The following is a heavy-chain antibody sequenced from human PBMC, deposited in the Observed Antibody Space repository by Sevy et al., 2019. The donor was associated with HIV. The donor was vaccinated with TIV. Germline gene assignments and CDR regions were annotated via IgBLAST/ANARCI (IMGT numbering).Heavy chain of an antibody. J-gene: IGHJ3*02. Sequence: GGSLRLSCVASGFNFSSYAMNWVRQAPGKGLEWVSSISGSGGSPYYAFSVKGRFTISRDNSKNMLYLQMNSLRAEDTAIYYCAKDLIFAVGEAFDIWGQGSMVTVSS. D-gene: IGHD3-3*01. CDR2: ISGSGGSP. CDR1: GFNFSSYA. CDR3: AKDLIFAVGEAFDI. V-gene: IGHV3-23*01.